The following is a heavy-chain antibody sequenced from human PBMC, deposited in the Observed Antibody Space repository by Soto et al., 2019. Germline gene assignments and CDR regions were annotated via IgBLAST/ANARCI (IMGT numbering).Heavy chain of an antibody. Sequence: QVRLEESGPGLVKPSETLSLICSVSGGSVNNANYFWNWIRHHPENGLEWIGYIYYSGSTRYNPSFKPRATLSTDTSKNHFFLRLNSVTVADTAVYFCARDADYGGSGGGMDVWGRGTTVTVSS. V-gene: IGHV4-31*03. CDR3: ARDADYGGSGGGMDV. CDR1: GGSVNNANYF. D-gene: IGHD4-17*01. CDR2: IYYSGST. J-gene: IGHJ6*02.